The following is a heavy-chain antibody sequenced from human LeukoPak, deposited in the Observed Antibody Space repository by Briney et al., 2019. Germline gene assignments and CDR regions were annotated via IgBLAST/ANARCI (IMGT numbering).Heavy chain of an antibody. CDR1: GFTFSDYY. V-gene: IGHV3-11*04. J-gene: IGHJ4*02. D-gene: IGHD2-21*02. Sequence: PGGSLRLSCAASGFTFSDYYMSWIRQAPGKGLEWVSYISSSGSTIYYADSVKGRFTISRDNSKNTLYLQMNSLRAEDTAVYYCAKDPPRGPMTLDHWGQGTLVTVSS. CDR2: ISSSGSTI. CDR3: AKDPPRGPMTLDH.